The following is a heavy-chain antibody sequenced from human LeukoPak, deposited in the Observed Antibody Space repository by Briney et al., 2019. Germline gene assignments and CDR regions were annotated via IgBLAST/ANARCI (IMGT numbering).Heavy chain of an antibody. CDR2: INPNSSDT. V-gene: IGHV1-2*02. D-gene: IGHD4-17*01. CDR1: GYTFTGYY. CDR3: ALFHYGDPIFDY. Sequence: ASVKVSCKASGYTFTGYYMHWVRQAPGQGLEWMGWINPNSSDTNYAQKFQGRVTMTRDTSISTAYMELSRLRSDDTAVYYCALFHYGDPIFDYWGQGTLVTVSS. J-gene: IGHJ4*02.